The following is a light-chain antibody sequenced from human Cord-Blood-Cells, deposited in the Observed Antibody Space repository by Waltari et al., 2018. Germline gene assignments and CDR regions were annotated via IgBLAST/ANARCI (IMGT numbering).Light chain of an antibody. V-gene: IGKV4-1*01. J-gene: IGKJ2*01. Sequence: DIVMTQSPDSLAVSLGERATINCKSSQSVLYSSNNKNYVAWYQQKPGQPPKVLIYWASTRESGVPDRFSCSGSGTDFTLTISSLQAEDVAVYYCQQYYSTPYTFGQGTKLEIK. CDR2: WAS. CDR3: QQYYSTPYT. CDR1: QSVLYSSNNKNY.